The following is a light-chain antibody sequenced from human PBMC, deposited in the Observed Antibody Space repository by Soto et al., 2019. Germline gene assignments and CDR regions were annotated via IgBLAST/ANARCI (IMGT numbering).Light chain of an antibody. CDR3: HQYHPYW. CDR1: QSVSGC. V-gene: IGKV1-5*01. Sequence: DIQMTQSPSTLSASVGDTVTVTCRASQSVSGCLAWYQQNPGDAPKLLIYDASALPRWVPSRFSGSGSGTAFTITIRRLQPVAFSSYHHHQYHPYWFGQGTKVEIK. J-gene: IGKJ1*01. CDR2: DAS.